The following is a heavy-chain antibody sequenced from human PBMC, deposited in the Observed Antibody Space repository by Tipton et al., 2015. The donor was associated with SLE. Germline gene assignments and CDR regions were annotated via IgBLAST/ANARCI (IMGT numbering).Heavy chain of an antibody. V-gene: IGHV3-30*04. Sequence: PLRLSCAASGFTFSNYAMHWVRQAPGKGLEWVAVISNDGSSKYYADSVKGRFTISRDSSKNTQYLQMNSLRAEDTAVYYCARGLRRVAGYYDSSGPLDYWGQGTLVTVSS. CDR3: ARGLRRVAGYYDSSGPLDY. CDR2: ISNDGSSK. CDR1: GFTFSNYA. J-gene: IGHJ4*02. D-gene: IGHD3-22*01.